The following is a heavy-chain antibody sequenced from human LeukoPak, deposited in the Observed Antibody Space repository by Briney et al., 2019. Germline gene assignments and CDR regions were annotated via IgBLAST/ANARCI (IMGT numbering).Heavy chain of an antibody. CDR2: IKQDARGN. CDR3: ARVRRAVPEAKYSGLDV. Sequence: GRSLRLSCAAAGFTFSSYWMGWVRQAPGKGLEWVANIKQDARGNNYVESVEDRLTISRDNAKNSLYQQMNSLRAEDTALYHCARVRRAVPEAKYSGLDVWGQGATVTVSS. V-gene: IGHV3-7*04. D-gene: IGHD2-2*01. J-gene: IGHJ6*02. CDR1: GFTFSSYW.